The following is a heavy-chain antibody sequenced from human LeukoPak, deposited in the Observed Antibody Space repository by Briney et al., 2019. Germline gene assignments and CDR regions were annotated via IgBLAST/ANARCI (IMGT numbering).Heavy chain of an antibody. V-gene: IGHV4-39*01. CDR1: GGSISSLTYY. J-gene: IGHJ4*02. CDR2: IHYSGTT. D-gene: IGHD6-19*01. Sequence: SETLSLTCTVSGGSISSLTYYWGWIRQPPGKGREWIASIHYSGTTYYRPSRKSRVAISVDRSNNQFSLRLSSVTAADTAVYFCTGYSSGWSSGGGYWGQGTLVTVSS. CDR3: TGYSSGWSSGGGY.